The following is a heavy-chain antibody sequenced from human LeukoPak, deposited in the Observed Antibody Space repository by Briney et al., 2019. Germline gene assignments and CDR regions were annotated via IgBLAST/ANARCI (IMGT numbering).Heavy chain of an antibody. CDR1: GGTFSSYA. V-gene: IGHV1-69*04. Sequence: SVKVSCKASGGTFSSYAISWVRQAPGQGLEWMGRVIPILGIANYAQKFQGRVTITADKSTSTAYMELSSLRSEDTAVYYCARSTYCGGDCGGYYWGQGTLVTVSS. CDR2: VIPILGIA. D-gene: IGHD2-21*02. J-gene: IGHJ4*02. CDR3: ARSTYCGGDCGGYY.